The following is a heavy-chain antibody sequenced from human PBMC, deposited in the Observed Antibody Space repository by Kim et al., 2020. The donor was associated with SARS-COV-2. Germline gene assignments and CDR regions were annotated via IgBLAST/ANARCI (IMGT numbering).Heavy chain of an antibody. CDR1: GYTFTSYY. CDR2: INPSGGST. Sequence: ASVKVSCKASGYTFTSYYMHWVRQAPGQGLEWMGIINPSGGSTSYAQKFQGRVTMTRDTSTSTVYMELSSLRSEDTAVYYCARDEIVVVIGYYGMDVWGQGTTVTVSS. J-gene: IGHJ6*02. V-gene: IGHV1-46*01. CDR3: ARDEIVVVIGYYGMDV. D-gene: IGHD3-22*01.